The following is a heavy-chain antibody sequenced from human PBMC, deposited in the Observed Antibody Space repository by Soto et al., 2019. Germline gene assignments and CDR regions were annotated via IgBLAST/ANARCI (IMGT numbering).Heavy chain of an antibody. Sequence: PSETLSLTCAVYGGSFSGYYWSWIRQPPGKGLEWIGEINHSGSTNYNPSLKSRVTISVDTSKNQFSLKLSSVTAADTAVYYCARRRLLRYNWNDGYYYGMDVWGQGTTVTVSS. CDR3: ARRRLLRYNWNDGYYYGMDV. V-gene: IGHV4-34*01. CDR2: INHSGST. CDR1: GGSFSGYY. J-gene: IGHJ6*02. D-gene: IGHD1-1*01.